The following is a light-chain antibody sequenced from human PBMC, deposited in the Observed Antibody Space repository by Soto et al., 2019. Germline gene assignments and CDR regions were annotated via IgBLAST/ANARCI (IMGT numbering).Light chain of an antibody. CDR2: AAS. V-gene: IGKV1-12*01. CDR3: QQSKSFPLT. J-gene: IGKJ4*01. Sequence: IQMTQSPASLSASVGDIVTITCRANQGIGSWLAWYQQKPGKAPKLLIYAASSLQSGVPSGFSGSESGTDFSLTISSLQPEDFATYYCQQSKSFPLTVGGGTKVDIK. CDR1: QGIGSW.